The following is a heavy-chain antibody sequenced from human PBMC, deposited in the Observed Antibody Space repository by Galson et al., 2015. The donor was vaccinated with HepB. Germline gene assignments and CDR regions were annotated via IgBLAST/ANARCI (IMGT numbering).Heavy chain of an antibody. D-gene: IGHD3-10*01. Sequence: PALVKPTQTLTLTCTFSGFSLSTSGVGVGWIRQPPGKALEWLALIYWDDDKRYSPSLKSRLTITKDTSKNQVVLTMTNMDPVDTATYYCAHSDYYGSGSYYNEVAGPLGLTLENWFDPWGQGTLVTVSS. CDR1: GFSLSTSGVG. CDR3: AHSDYYGSGSYYNEVAGPLGLTLENWFDP. V-gene: IGHV2-5*02. CDR2: IYWDDDK. J-gene: IGHJ5*02.